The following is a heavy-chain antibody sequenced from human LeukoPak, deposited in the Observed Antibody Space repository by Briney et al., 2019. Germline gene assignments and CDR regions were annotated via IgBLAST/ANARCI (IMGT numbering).Heavy chain of an antibody. CDR3: ARDLRSSIWDLGAFDI. CDR2: INHSGST. CDR1: GGSFSGYY. V-gene: IGHV4-34*01. D-gene: IGHD6-13*01. J-gene: IGHJ3*02. Sequence: SETLSLTCAVYGGSFSGYYWSWIRQPPGKGLEWIGEINHSGSTNYTPSLKSRVTISVDTSKNQFSLKLSSVTAADTAVYYCARDLRSSIWDLGAFDIWGQGTMVTVSS.